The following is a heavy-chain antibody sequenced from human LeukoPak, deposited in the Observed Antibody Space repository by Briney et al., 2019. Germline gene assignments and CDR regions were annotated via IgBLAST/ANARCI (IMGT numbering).Heavy chain of an antibody. CDR1: GYTFTGYY. Sequence: ASVKVSCKASGYTFTGYYMHWVRQAPGQGLEWMGWINPNSGDTNYAQKLQGRVTMTTDTSTSTAYMELRSLRSDDTAVYYCARDGSMVGVKIDYWGQGTLVTVSS. V-gene: IGHV1-2*02. D-gene: IGHD1-26*01. CDR3: ARDGSMVGVKIDY. J-gene: IGHJ4*02. CDR2: INPNSGDT.